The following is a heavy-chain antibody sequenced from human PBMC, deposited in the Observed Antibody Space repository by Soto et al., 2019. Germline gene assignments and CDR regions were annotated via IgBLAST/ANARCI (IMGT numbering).Heavy chain of an antibody. CDR3: AKDIVVVVAATPIPGAFDI. CDR2: TSGSGGST. Sequence: GGSLRLSCAASGFTFSSYAMSWVRQAPGKGLEWVSATSGSGGSTYYADSVKGRFTISRDNSKNTLYLQMNSLRAEDTAVYYCAKDIVVVVAATPIPGAFDIWGQGTTVTVSS. D-gene: IGHD2-15*01. CDR1: GFTFSSYA. J-gene: IGHJ3*02. V-gene: IGHV3-23*01.